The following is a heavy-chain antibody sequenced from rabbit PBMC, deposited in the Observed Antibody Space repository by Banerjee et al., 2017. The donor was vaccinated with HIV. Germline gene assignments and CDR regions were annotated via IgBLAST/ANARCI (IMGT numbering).Heavy chain of an antibody. Sequence: QEQLEEYGGDLVKPEGSLTLTCTASGFSFNNKYVMCWVRQAPGKGLEWIGCINTSSAYYASWVISRFTISETSSTTVTLQMTSLTAADTATYFCARDLAGIIGWNFNLWGPGTLVTVS. J-gene: IGHJ4*01. D-gene: IGHD4-1*01. CDR3: ARDLAGIIGWNFNL. CDR1: GFSFNNKYV. V-gene: IGHV1S45*01. CDR2: INTSSA.